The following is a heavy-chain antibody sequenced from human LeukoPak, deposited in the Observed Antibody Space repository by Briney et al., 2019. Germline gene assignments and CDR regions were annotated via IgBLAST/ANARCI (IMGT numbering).Heavy chain of an antibody. CDR3: AKTQGYYDA. D-gene: IGHD2-15*01. CDR2: IYGDDAKT. CDR1: GFTFSNYA. V-gene: IGHV3-23*01. Sequence: PGGSLRLSCVASGFTFSNYAMTWVRQAPGKGLEMVSGIYGDDAKTVYGDAVKGRFTISRDNSKNTLFLQMNSLRADDTAVYYCAKTQGYYDAWGQGALVTVSS. J-gene: IGHJ5*02.